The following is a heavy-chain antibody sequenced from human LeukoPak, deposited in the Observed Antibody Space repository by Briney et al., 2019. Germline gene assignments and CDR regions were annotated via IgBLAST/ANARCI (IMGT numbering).Heavy chain of an antibody. CDR2: ISGSGGST. Sequence: GGSLRLSCAASGFTFSSYAMSWVRQAPGEGLEWVSAISGSGGSTYYADSVKGRFTISRDNSKNTLYLQMNSLRAEDTAVYYCAKSPTGTTKFDYWGQGTLVTVSS. CDR3: AKSPTGTTKFDY. CDR1: GFTFSSYA. D-gene: IGHD1-7*01. J-gene: IGHJ4*02. V-gene: IGHV3-23*01.